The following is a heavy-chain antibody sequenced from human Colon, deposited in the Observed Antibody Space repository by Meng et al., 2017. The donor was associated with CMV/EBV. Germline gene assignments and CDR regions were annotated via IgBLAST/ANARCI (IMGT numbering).Heavy chain of an antibody. CDR1: GFTFSSYW. V-gene: IGHV3-74*03. J-gene: IGHJ4*02. Sequence: EGQLVESGGGLFQPGGSLRLSCEASGFTFSSYWMHWVRQAPGKGLVWVSGINRDATTTMYADSVKGRFTISRDNAKNTLYLQMNGLRAEDTAVYYCARAYDEWGRGTLVTVSS. CDR2: INRDATTT. CDR3: ARAYDE.